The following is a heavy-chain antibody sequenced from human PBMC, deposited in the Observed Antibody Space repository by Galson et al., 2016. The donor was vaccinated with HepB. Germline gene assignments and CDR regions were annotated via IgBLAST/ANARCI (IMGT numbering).Heavy chain of an antibody. Sequence: SLRLSCAASGFTFSTYGMHWVRQAPGKGLDWVAVIWYGGDNKKFADSVKGRSTISTDSSKNTVNLHMNSLTVEDTAIYYCAREKGAAAGIDYWGQGTVVTVSS. V-gene: IGHV3-33*01. CDR3: AREKGAAAGIDY. D-gene: IGHD6-25*01. CDR1: GFTFSTYG. CDR2: IWYGGDNK. J-gene: IGHJ4*01.